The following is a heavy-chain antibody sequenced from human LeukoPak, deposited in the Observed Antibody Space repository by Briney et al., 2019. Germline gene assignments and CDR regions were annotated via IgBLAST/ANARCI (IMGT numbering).Heavy chain of an antibody. V-gene: IGHV3-48*03. Sequence: GGSLRLSCAASGFTFSSYEMNWFRQAPGKGLEWISYISGSSSTIYYADSVKGRFTISRDNAKNSLYLQMNSLRAEDTAVYYCARALVAAARNFDYWGQGTLVTVSS. D-gene: IGHD6-13*01. J-gene: IGHJ4*02. CDR1: GFTFSSYE. CDR3: ARALVAAARNFDY. CDR2: ISGSSSTI.